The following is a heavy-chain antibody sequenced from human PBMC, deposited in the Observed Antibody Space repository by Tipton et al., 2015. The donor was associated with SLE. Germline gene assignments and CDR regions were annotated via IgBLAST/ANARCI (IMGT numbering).Heavy chain of an antibody. V-gene: IGHV4-59*13. CDR1: GGSISSYY. CDR2: MYHSGST. Sequence: GLVKPSETLSLTCKVSGGSISSYYWSWIRQPPGKGLEWIGYMYHSGSTKYNPSLKSRVTISLDTSKNQVSLKLTSVTAADTAVYYCARGWYSRNWEWWFDPWGQGTLVTVSS. J-gene: IGHJ5*02. CDR3: ARGWYSRNWEWWFDP. D-gene: IGHD6-13*01.